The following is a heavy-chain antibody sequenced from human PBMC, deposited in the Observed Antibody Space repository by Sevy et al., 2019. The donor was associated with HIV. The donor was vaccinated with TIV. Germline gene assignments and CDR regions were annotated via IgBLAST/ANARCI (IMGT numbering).Heavy chain of an antibody. CDR1: GFTFSSYS. D-gene: IGHD6-6*01. J-gene: IGHJ6*02. CDR2: ISDSSTTI. Sequence: GGSLRLSCAASGFTFSSYSMNWVRQAPGKGLEWVSYISDSSTTIYYADSVKGRFTIPRDNAKNSLYLQMNSLRAEDTAVYYCARGLAAPPGYYYGMDVWGQGTTVTVSS. V-gene: IGHV3-48*01. CDR3: ARGLAAPPGYYYGMDV.